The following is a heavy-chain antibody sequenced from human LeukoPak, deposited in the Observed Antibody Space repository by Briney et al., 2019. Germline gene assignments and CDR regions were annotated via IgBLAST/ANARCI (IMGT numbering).Heavy chain of an antibody. CDR2: IYTSGST. CDR1: GGSISSYY. Sequence: SETLSLTCTVSGGSISSYYWSWIRQPAGKGLEWIGRIYTSGSTNYNPSLKSRVTMSVDTSKNQFSLKLSSVTAADTAVYYCARDRAAAAGTRWFDPWGQGTLVTVSS. V-gene: IGHV4-4*07. CDR3: ARDRAAAAGTRWFDP. J-gene: IGHJ5*02. D-gene: IGHD6-13*01.